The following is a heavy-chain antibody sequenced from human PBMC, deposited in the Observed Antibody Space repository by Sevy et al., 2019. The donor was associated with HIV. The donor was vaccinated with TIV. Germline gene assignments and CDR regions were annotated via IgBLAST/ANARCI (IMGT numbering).Heavy chain of an antibody. CDR2: IYYSGST. V-gene: IGHV4-39*01. Sequence: SETLSLTCTVSGGSISSSNYYWGWIRQPPGKGLEWIGSIYYSGSTYYNPSLKSRVTISVDTSKNQFSLKLNSVTAAETAVYYCARRSWGRYYFDYWGQGTLVTVSS. D-gene: IGHD1-26*01. CDR3: ARRSWGRYYFDY. J-gene: IGHJ4*02. CDR1: GGSISSSNYY.